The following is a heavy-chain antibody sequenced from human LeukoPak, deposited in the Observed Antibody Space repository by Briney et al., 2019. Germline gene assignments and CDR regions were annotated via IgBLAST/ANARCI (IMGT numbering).Heavy chain of an antibody. J-gene: IGHJ1*01. Sequence: SQTLSLTCTVSGGSISSGGYYWSWIRQHPGKGLEWIGYIYYSGSIYYNPSLKSRVTISVDTSKNQFSLKLSSVTAADTAVYYCARGFQYYYDSSGYPVGYPIQHWGQGTLVTVSS. CDR3: ARGFQYYYDSSGYPVGYPIQH. CDR2: IYYSGSI. CDR1: GGSISSGGYY. D-gene: IGHD3-22*01. V-gene: IGHV4-31*03.